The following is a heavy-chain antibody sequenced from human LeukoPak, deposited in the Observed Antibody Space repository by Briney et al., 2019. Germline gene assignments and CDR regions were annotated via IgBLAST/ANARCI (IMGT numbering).Heavy chain of an antibody. CDR3: AIYSGWSY. D-gene: IGHD5-12*01. Sequence: PGGSLRLSCAASGFTFSSYAMHWVRQAPGKGLEWVAVISYDGSNKYYADSVKGRFTISRDNSKNTLYPQMNSLRAEDTAVYYCAIYSGWSYWGQGTLVTVSS. CDR1: GFTFSSYA. CDR2: ISYDGSNK. V-gene: IGHV3-30*04. J-gene: IGHJ4*02.